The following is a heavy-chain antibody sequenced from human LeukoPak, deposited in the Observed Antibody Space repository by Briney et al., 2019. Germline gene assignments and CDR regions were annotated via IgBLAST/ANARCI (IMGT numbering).Heavy chain of an antibody. D-gene: IGHD3-10*01. J-gene: IGHJ4*02. CDR2: IKHDGSEK. V-gene: IGHV3-7*05. CDR3: TRDSQGSGMYSVVY. Sequence: GGSLRLSCAASGFTLSIYWMSWVRQAPGKGLEWVANIKHDGSEKYYVDSVKGQFTISRDNAKNSLFLQMNSLRAEDTAVYYCTRDSQGSGMYSVVYWGQGTLVTVSS. CDR1: GFTLSIYW.